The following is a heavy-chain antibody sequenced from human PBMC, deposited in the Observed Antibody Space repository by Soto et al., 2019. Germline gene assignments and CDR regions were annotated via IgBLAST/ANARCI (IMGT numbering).Heavy chain of an antibody. Sequence: SETLSLTCTVSGGSISSYYWSWIRQPPGKGLEWIGYIYYSGSTNYNPSLKSRVTISVDTSKNQFSLKLSSVTAADTAVYYCARRYGVYFDYWGQGTLVTVSP. CDR1: GGSISSYY. D-gene: IGHD4-17*01. J-gene: IGHJ4*02. CDR3: ARRYGVYFDY. CDR2: IYYSGST. V-gene: IGHV4-59*08.